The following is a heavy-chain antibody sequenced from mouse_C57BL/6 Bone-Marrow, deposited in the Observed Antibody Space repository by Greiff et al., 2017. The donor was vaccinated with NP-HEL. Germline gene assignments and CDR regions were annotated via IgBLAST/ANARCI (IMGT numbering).Heavy chain of an antibody. Sequence: EVKLVESGPELVKPGASVKISCKASGYSFTGYYMHWVKQSSEKSLEWIGAINPSTGGTSYNQKFQGKATLTVDKSSSTAYMQLKSLTSEDSAVYYCARGGDYGSTRGDYFDYWGQGTTLTVSS. CDR1: GYSFTGYY. D-gene: IGHD1-1*01. V-gene: IGHV1-43*01. CDR2: INPSTGGT. CDR3: ARGGDYGSTRGDYFDY. J-gene: IGHJ2*01.